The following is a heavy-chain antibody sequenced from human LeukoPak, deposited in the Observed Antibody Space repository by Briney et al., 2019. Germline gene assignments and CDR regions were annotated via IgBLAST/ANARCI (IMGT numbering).Heavy chain of an antibody. CDR1: GYTFTGYY. J-gene: IGHJ4*02. CDR3: ARAWDCSGGSCYEVFVY. Sequence: GASVKVSCKASGYTFTGYYMHWVRQAPGQGLEWMGWINPNSGGTNYAQKFQGRVTMTRDTSISTAYMELSRLRSDDTAVYYWARAWDCSGGSCYEVFVYWGQGALVTVSS. V-gene: IGHV1-2*02. D-gene: IGHD2-15*01. CDR2: INPNSGGT.